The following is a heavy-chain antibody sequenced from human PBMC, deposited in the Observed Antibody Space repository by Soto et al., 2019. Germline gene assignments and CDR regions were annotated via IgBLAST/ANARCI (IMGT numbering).Heavy chain of an antibody. Sequence: HGESLKISCKGSGYSFTSYWIGWVRQMPGKGLEWMGIIYPGDSDTRYSPSFQGQVTISADKSISTAYLQWSSLKASDTAMYYCARQHFRGYYDSSGYYPPYFDYWGQGTLVTVSA. V-gene: IGHV5-51*01. CDR1: GYSFTSYW. CDR3: ARQHFRGYYDSSGYYPPYFDY. CDR2: IYPGDSDT. D-gene: IGHD3-22*01. J-gene: IGHJ4*02.